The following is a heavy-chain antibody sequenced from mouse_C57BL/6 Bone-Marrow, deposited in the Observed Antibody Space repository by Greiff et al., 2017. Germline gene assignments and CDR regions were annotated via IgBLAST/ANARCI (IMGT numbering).Heavy chain of an antibody. Sequence: VKLMESGPELVKPGASVKISCKASGYAFSSSWMNWVKQRPGKGLEWIGRIYPGDGDTNYNGKFKGKATLTADKSSSTAYMQLSSLTSEDSAVYFCARSGVTTVAWFDYWGQGTTLTVSS. V-gene: IGHV1-82*01. D-gene: IGHD1-1*01. CDR2: IYPGDGDT. CDR1: GYAFSSSW. CDR3: ARSGVTTVAWFDY. J-gene: IGHJ2*01.